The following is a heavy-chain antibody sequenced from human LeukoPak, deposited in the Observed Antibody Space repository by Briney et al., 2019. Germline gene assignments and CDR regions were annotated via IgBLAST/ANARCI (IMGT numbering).Heavy chain of an antibody. CDR1: GFALSSHW. CDR2: IKQDGSEK. Sequence: TGGSLRLSCAASGFALSSHWMTWVRQAPGRGLAWVANIKQDGSEKYYGDSVKGRFTISRDNAKNLLYLQLNNLRGEDTAVYYCARVNPLLAPGTFDIWGQGTMVVVSS. V-gene: IGHV3-7*01. CDR3: ARVNPLLAPGTFDI. J-gene: IGHJ3*02. D-gene: IGHD6-13*01.